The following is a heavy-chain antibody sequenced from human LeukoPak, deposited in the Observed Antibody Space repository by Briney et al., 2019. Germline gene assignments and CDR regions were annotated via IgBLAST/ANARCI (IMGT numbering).Heavy chain of an antibody. D-gene: IGHD6-19*01. CDR1: GYTFTTYT. J-gene: IGHJ4*02. V-gene: IGHV7-4-1*02. Sequence: ASVKVSCKASGYTFTTYTMNWVRQAPGQGLEWVGWINTNTGIPTYAQGFTGRFVFSLDTSVSTAYLQITNLKAEDTAMYYCARRLVNAAPDYWGQGTLVTVSS. CDR3: ARRLVNAAPDY. CDR2: INTNTGIP.